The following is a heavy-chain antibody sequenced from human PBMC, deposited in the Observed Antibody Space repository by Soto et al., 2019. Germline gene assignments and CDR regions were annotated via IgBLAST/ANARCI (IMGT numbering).Heavy chain of an antibody. CDR2: ILVDGRT. J-gene: IGHJ3*02. CDR1: GFICSSYD. D-gene: IGHD2-8*02. V-gene: IGHV3-23*01. Sequence: GSLRLSCAASGFICSSYDMSWVRQAPGKGLEWVSTILVDGRTFYVDSVKGRFTISRDSSKNTVYLQMNSLTAGDTALYYCAKATATGGGDFDICGQGTMVTVSS. CDR3: AKATATGGGDFDI.